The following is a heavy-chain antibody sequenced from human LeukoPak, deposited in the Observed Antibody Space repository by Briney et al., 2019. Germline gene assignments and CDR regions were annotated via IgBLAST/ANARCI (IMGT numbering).Heavy chain of an antibody. V-gene: IGHV4-31*03. Sequence: SETLSLTCTVSGASISSGGYYWSWIRQHPGKGLEWIGYIYYTGSTYYNPSLRSRIFISVDTARNQFSLQLRSVTAADTAVCYCASHCSGGTCYRYFFDYWGQGTQVTVPS. CDR2: IYYTGST. CDR1: GASISSGGYY. J-gene: IGHJ4*02. CDR3: ASHCSGGTCYRYFFDY. D-gene: IGHD2-15*01.